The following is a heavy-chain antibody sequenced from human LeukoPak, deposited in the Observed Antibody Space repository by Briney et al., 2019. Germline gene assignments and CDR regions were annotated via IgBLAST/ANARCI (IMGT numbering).Heavy chain of an antibody. D-gene: IGHD3-10*01. J-gene: IGHJ5*02. CDR1: GGSISS. CDR3: ARVRRFGEPNWFDP. Sequence: SETLSLTCTVSGGSISSFYWSWFYWSWIRQPPGKGLEWIGYIYFSGSTNYNPSLKSRVTISVDTSKNQFSLKLSSVTAADTAVYYCARVRRFGEPNWFDPWGQGTLVTVPS. V-gene: IGHV4-61*08. CDR2: IYFSGST.